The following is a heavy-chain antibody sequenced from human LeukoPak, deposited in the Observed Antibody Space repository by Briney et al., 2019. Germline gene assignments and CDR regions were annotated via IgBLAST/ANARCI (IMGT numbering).Heavy chain of an antibody. CDR1: GFTFSSIW. D-gene: IGHD2-8*01. CDR2: INQDGREK. CDR3: AREGCTNGVCIFHY. J-gene: IGHJ4*02. V-gene: IGHV3-7*01. Sequence: GGSLRLSCAASGFTFSSIWMSWVRQAPGKGLEWVANINQDGREKYYVDSVKGRFTISRDNAKNSLYLQMNSLRAEDTAVYYCAREGCTNGVCIFHYWGQGTLVTVSS.